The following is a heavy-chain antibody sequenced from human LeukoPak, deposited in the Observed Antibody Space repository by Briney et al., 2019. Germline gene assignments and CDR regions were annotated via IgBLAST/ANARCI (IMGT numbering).Heavy chain of an antibody. CDR2: IYYRGST. CDR1: GGSMSSYY. V-gene: IGHV4-59*01. D-gene: IGHD3-22*01. Sequence: PSETLSLTCSVSGGSMSSYYWSWIRQPPGKGLEWIGYIYYRGSTNYNPSLKSRVTMSVDTSNNQFSLRLSSVTAADTAVYYCARHQYYYDTGGYYIDYWGQGTLVTVSS. J-gene: IGHJ4*02. CDR3: ARHQYYYDTGGYYIDY.